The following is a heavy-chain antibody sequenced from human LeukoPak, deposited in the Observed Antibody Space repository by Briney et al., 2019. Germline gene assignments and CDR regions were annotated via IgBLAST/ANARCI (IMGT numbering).Heavy chain of an antibody. V-gene: IGHV4-34*01. CDR2: INHSGST. J-gene: IGHJ6*02. D-gene: IGHD4-17*01. CDR3: ARARQREVTSYYYYYGMDA. CDR1: GGFFSGYY. Sequence: SETLSLTCAVYGGFFSGYYWSCIRQPPGKGLEWIGEINHSGSTNYNPSLKSRVTISADTSKTQFSLKLSSVTAADTAVYYCARARQREVTSYYYYYGMDAWGQGNTVTVSS.